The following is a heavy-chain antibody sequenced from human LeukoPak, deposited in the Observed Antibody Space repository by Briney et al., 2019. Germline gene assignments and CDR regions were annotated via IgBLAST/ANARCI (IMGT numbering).Heavy chain of an antibody. D-gene: IGHD3-10*01. CDR2: IIPIFGTA. V-gene: IGHV1-69*13. CDR3: ARDVSGVLDY. J-gene: IGHJ4*02. CDR1: GYTCSNYA. Sequence: GASVKVSCKASGYTCSNYAISWVRQAPGQGLEWMGGIIPIFGTANYAQKFQGRVTITADESTSTAYMELSSLRSEDTAVYYCARDVSGVLDYWGQGTLVTVSS.